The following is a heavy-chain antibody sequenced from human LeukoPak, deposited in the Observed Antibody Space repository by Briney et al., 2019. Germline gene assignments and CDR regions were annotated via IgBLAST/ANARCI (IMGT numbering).Heavy chain of an antibody. D-gene: IGHD4-17*01. CDR1: GFTFSSYE. J-gene: IGHJ3*02. CDR2: ISSSGSTI. V-gene: IGHV3-48*03. CDR3: ARETYGANDAFDI. Sequence: GGSLRLSCAASGFTFSSYEMNWVRQAPGKGLEWVSYISSSGSTIYYADSVKGRFTISRDNAKNSLYLQMNSLRAEDTAVYYCARETYGANDAFDIWGQGTMVTVSS.